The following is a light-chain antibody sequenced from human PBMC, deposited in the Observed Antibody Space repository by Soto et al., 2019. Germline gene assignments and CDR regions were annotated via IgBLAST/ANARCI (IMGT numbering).Light chain of an antibody. CDR1: SSDVGGY. J-gene: IGLJ2*01. V-gene: IGLV2-8*01. CDR3: SSYAGSNTDVV. CDR2: EVT. Sequence: QSVLTQPPSASGSPGQSVTISCTGTSSDVGGYVSWYQQHPGKAPKLMIYEVTKRPSGVPDRFSGSKSGNTASLTVSGLHAEDEADYYCSSYAGSNTDVVFGGGTQLTVL.